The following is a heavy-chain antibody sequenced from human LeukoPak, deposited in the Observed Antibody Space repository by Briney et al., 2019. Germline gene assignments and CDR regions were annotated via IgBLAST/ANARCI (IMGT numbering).Heavy chain of an antibody. J-gene: IGHJ4*02. CDR3: ARAPHLAITMVRGVIN. Sequence: PSETLSLTCTVSGGSISSYYWGWIRQPPGKGLEWIGSIYYSGSTYYNPSLKSRVTISVDTSKNQFSLKLSSVTAADTAVYYCARAPHLAITMVRGVINWGQGTLVTVSS. D-gene: IGHD3-10*01. CDR2: IYYSGST. V-gene: IGHV4-39*07. CDR1: GGSISSYY.